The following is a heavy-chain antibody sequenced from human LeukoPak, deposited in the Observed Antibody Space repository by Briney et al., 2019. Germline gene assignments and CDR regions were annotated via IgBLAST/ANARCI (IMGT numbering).Heavy chain of an antibody. D-gene: IGHD3-10*01. CDR3: AREGRKYGSGSLYYFDY. V-gene: IGHV3-66*01. Sequence: GGSLRLSCAASGFTVSSNYMNWVRQAPGQGLEWVSVIFSGGSTYYADSVKGRFTISRDNSKNTLYLQMNSLRAEDTAVYYCAREGRKYGSGSLYYFDYWGQGTLVTVSS. CDR2: IFSGGST. J-gene: IGHJ4*02. CDR1: GFTVSSNY.